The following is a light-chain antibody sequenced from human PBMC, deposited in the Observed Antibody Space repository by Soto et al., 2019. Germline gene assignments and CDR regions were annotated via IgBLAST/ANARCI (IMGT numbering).Light chain of an antibody. CDR2: KAS. J-gene: IGKJ1*01. V-gene: IGKV1-5*03. Sequence: DLQMNQFPSVSSGSVVDSVTITCRASQTSSSWLAWYQQKPGKAPKLLIYKASTLKSGVPSRFSGSGSGTEFTLTIRSLQPEDFATYYCKHYSSYSEAFGQGTKVDIK. CDR3: KHYSSYSEA. CDR1: QTSSSW.